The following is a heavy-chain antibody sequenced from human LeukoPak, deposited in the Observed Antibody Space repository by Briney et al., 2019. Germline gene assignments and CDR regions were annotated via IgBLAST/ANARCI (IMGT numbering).Heavy chain of an antibody. Sequence: ASVKVSCKASGYTFTSYAMNWVRQAPGQGLEWMGWINTNTGNPTYAQGFTGRFVFSLDTSVSTAYLQISSLKAEDTAVYYCARDQWGFGELFTPLDYWGQGTLVTVSS. J-gene: IGHJ4*02. CDR3: ARDQWGFGELFTPLDY. CDR1: GYTFTSYA. D-gene: IGHD3-10*01. V-gene: IGHV7-4-1*02. CDR2: INTNTGNP.